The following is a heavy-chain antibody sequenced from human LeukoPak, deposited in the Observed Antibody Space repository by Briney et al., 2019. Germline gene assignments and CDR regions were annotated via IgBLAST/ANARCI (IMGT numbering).Heavy chain of an antibody. V-gene: IGHV1-3*03. CDR1: GYTFTSYA. CDR3: ARDESDYLDY. J-gene: IGHJ4*02. CDR2: INGGNGNT. Sequence: ASVKVSCKASGYTFTSYAMHWVRQAPGQRLEWMGWINGGNGNTKYSQEFQGRVTITRDTSASTAYMEMSSLTSEDMAVYYCARDESDYLDYWGQGTLVTVSS.